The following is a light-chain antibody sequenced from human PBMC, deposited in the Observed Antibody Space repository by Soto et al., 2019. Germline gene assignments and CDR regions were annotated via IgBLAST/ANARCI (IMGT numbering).Light chain of an antibody. CDR2: DAS. J-gene: IGKJ1*01. Sequence: IRMTQSPSSFSGSIGDRVTITCRASQSISKWLAWHQQKPGKAPKLLIYDASSLQSGVPPRFSGSGSGTEFTLTIRSLQPDDIATYYCQQYSSYSAWTFGEGTKVDNK. V-gene: IGKV1-5*01. CDR1: QSISKW. CDR3: QQYSSYSAWT.